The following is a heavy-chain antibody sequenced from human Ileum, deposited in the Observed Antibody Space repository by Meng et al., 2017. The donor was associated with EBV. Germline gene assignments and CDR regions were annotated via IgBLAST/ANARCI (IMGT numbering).Heavy chain of an antibody. CDR1: GDAISRGNYY. J-gene: IGHJ5*02. Sequence: QLQLRVRGPGLVKLSETRSLMCTVSGDAISRGNYYWGWIRQSQGKDLEFLGTIFYGGGTYYNPSFRGRVTISADTSRNQFSLRLTSVTAADTAVYYCVRSKMGATKWFDPWGQGTLVTVSS. D-gene: IGHD1-26*01. V-gene: IGHV4-39*01. CDR3: VRSKMGATKWFDP. CDR2: IFYGGGT.